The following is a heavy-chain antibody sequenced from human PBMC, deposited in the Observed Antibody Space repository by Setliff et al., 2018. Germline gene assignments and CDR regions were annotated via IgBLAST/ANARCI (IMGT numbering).Heavy chain of an antibody. CDR1: GGSISSTIYY. Sequence: SLTCTVSGGSISSTIYYWGWIRQPPGKGLEWIGSIYYSGSTYYNPSLKSRVTISVDTSKNQFSLKLSSVTAADTAVYYCARVSMYSSSWYYYYYGMDVWGQGTRSPSP. J-gene: IGHJ6*02. D-gene: IGHD6-13*01. V-gene: IGHV4-39*07. CDR2: IYYSGST. CDR3: ARVSMYSSSWYYYYYGMDV.